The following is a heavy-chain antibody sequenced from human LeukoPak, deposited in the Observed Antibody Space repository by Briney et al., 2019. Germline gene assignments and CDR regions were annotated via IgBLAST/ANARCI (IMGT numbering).Heavy chain of an antibody. CDR1: GFTVSSNY. CDR2: ISSSGSTI. D-gene: IGHD3-10*01. J-gene: IGHJ4*02. Sequence: GSLRLSCAASGFTVSSNYMSWIRQAPGKGLEWVSYISSSGSTIYYADSVKGRFTISRDNAKNSLYLQMNSLRAEDTAVYYCARARFGELSVYYFDYWGQGTLVTVSS. V-gene: IGHV3-11*01. CDR3: ARARFGELSVYYFDY.